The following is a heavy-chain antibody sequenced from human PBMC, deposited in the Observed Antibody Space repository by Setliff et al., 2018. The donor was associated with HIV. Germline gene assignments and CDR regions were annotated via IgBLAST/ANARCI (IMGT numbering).Heavy chain of an antibody. Sequence: GGSLRLSCAASGFTFPASWMTWVRQAPGRGLEWVGMINPNGNERPYVDSVKGRFTISRDNAKNSLFLEMTSLRLEDTAVYYCARDPGWGALDFWGPGTLVTVSS. V-gene: IGHV3-7*01. CDR3: ARDPGWGALDF. J-gene: IGHJ4*02. D-gene: IGHD1-26*01. CDR2: INPNGNER. CDR1: GFTFPASW.